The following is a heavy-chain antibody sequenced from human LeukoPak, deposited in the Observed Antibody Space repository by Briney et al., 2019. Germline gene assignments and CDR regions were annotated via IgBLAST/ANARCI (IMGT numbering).Heavy chain of an antibody. D-gene: IGHD5-12*01. Sequence: EASVKVSCKASGYTFTDYYIHWVRQAPGQGLEWMGWINPNSGGTNYAQKLQGRVTMTTDTSTSTAYMELRSLRSDDTAVYYCARSTKRMVATFDYWGQGTLVTVSS. CDR1: GYTFTDYY. CDR2: INPNSGGT. V-gene: IGHV1-2*02. J-gene: IGHJ4*02. CDR3: ARSTKRMVATFDY.